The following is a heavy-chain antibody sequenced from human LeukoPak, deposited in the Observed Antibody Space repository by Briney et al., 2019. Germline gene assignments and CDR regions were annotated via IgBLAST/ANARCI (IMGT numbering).Heavy chain of an antibody. J-gene: IGHJ3*02. CDR1: GFTFSSYE. V-gene: IGHV3-48*01. CDR2: ISSSSSTI. D-gene: IGHD4-17*01. CDR3: ARDRDYGDYIDAFDI. Sequence: PGGSLRLSCAASGFTFSSYEMNWVRQAPGKGLEWVSYISSSSSTIYYADSVKGRFTISRDNAKNSLYLQMNSLRAEDTAVYYCARDRDYGDYIDAFDIWGQGTMVTVSS.